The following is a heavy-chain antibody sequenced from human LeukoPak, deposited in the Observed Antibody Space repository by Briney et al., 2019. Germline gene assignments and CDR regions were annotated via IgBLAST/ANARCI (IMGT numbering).Heavy chain of an antibody. J-gene: IGHJ4*02. Sequence: PGGSLRLSCAASGFTFSSYWMHWVRQAPGKGLVWVSRINSDGSSTSYADSVKGRFTISRDNAKNTLYLQMNSLRAADTAVYYCARAARGAAAGTVEFDYWGQGTLVTVSS. CDR2: INSDGSST. V-gene: IGHV3-74*01. D-gene: IGHD6-13*01. CDR1: GFTFSSYW. CDR3: ARAARGAAAGTVEFDY.